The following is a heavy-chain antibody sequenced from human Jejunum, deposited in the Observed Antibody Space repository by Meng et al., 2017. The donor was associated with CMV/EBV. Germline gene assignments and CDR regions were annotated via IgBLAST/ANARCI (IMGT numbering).Heavy chain of an antibody. D-gene: IGHD3-3*01. Sequence: CFVSCGSTNTYYWTGIRQPPGEGLEWIGYIYYSGSTNCNPSLKRRVTISLGTSKNQFSLKLNSVTAADTAVYYCARVFGPRYFDYWGQGTLVTVSS. V-gene: IGHV4-59*01. CDR3: ARVFGPRYFDY. CDR1: CGSTNTYY. CDR2: IYYSGST. J-gene: IGHJ4*02.